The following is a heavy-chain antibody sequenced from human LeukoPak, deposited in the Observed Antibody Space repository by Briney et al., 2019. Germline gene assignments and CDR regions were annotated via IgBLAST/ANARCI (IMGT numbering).Heavy chain of an antibody. V-gene: IGHV3-7*01. Sequence: GSLRLSCAASGFTFSSYWMSWVRQALGKGLEWVANIKQDGSEKYYVDSVKGRFTISRDNAKNSLYLQMNSLRAEDTAVYYCARDFRYYYSGYDLVDYWGQGTLVTVSS. CDR3: ARDFRYYYSGYDLVDY. D-gene: IGHD5-12*01. CDR2: IKQDGSEK. J-gene: IGHJ4*02. CDR1: GFTFSSYW.